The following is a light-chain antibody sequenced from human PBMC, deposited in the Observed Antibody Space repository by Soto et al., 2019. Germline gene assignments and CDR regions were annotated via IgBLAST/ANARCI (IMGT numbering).Light chain of an antibody. CDR2: VVS. V-gene: IGLV2-14*01. CDR1: SGAVGGYNY. CDR3: SSYTSSDTPYV. Sequence: QSALTQPASVSGSPGQSITFPSPGPSGAVGGYNYVSWYQQHPDKAPKPMIYVVSNRPSGVSNRFSGSKSGNTASLTISGLQAEDEADYYCSSYTSSDTPYVFGTGTKVTVL. J-gene: IGLJ1*01.